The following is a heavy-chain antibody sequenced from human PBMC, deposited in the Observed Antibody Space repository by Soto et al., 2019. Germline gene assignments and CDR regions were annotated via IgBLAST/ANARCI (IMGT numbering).Heavy chain of an antibody. CDR3: AKVGPGDYGDYDPYYYYGMDV. CDR2: ISYDGSNK. Sequence: GGSLRLSCAASGFTFSSYGMHWVRQAPGKGLEWVAVISYDGSNKYYADSVKGRFTISRDNSKNTLYLQMNSLRAEDTAVYYCAKVGPGDYGDYDPYYYYGMDVWGQGTTVTVSS. D-gene: IGHD4-17*01. V-gene: IGHV3-30*18. J-gene: IGHJ6*02. CDR1: GFTFSSYG.